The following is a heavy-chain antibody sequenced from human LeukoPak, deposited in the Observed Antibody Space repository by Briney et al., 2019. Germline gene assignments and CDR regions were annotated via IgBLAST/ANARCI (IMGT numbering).Heavy chain of an antibody. J-gene: IGHJ4*02. CDR3: AQGYSSGWYPY. Sequence: GGSLRLSCAVSGFSVSNFGMSWVRQAPGKGLEWISAISVNGETTYYADSVKGRFIISRDNSKNTLFLQLSSLRAEDTAVYYCAQGYSSGWYPYRGQGSLVSVSS. CDR1: GFSVSNFG. V-gene: IGHV3-23*01. D-gene: IGHD6-19*01. CDR2: ISVNGETT.